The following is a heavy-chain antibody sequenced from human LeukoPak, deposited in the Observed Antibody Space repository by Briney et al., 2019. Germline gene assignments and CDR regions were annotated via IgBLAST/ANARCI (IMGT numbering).Heavy chain of an antibody. D-gene: IGHD3-10*01. CDR1: GFTFSSYA. J-gene: IGHJ5*02. CDR3: AKGPAMVRGTFDP. CDR2: ISGSGGNT. V-gene: IGHV3-23*01. Sequence: GGSLRLSCGASGFTFSSYAMSWVRQAPGKGLEWVSSISGSGGNTYYADSVKGRFTISRDYSKNTLYLQMNSLRTEETAVYYCAKGPAMVRGTFDPWGQGTLVTVSS.